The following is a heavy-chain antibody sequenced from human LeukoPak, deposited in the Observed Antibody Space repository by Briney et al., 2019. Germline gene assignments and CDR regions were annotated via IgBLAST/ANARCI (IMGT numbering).Heavy chain of an antibody. Sequence: SQTLSLTXTVSGGSISSGDYYWSWIRQPPGKGLEWIGYIYYSGSTYYNPSLKSRVTISVDTSKNQFSLKLSSVTAADTAVYYHASDDYGDYNFDYWGQGTLVTVSS. CDR3: ASDDYGDYNFDY. J-gene: IGHJ4*02. V-gene: IGHV4-30-4*08. CDR2: IYYSGST. D-gene: IGHD4-17*01. CDR1: GGSISSGDYY.